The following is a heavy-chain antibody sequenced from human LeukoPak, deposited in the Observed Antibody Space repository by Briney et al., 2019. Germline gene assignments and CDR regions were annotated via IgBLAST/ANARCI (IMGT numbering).Heavy chain of an antibody. V-gene: IGHV3-9*01. CDR3: XXEESFHDKVFDY. J-gene: IGHJ4*02. D-gene: IGHD5/OR15-5a*01. Sequence: GGSLRLSCAASGFTFDDFAMHWVRQAPGKGLEWVSSINWDSGNKRYADSVKGRFTISRDNAKNSLYLQMNSLRPEDTAFYYCXXEESFHDKVFDYWGQGTLVTVSS. CDR2: INWDSGNK. CDR1: GFTFDDFA.